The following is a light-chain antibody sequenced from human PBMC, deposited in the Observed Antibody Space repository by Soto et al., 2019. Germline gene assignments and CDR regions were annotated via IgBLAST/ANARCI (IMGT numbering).Light chain of an antibody. CDR1: SSDVGGYNW. J-gene: IGLJ3*02. CDR2: EVS. Sequence: QSALTQPASVSGSPGQSITISCTGTSSDVGGYNWLSWYQQHPGKAPKLIIYEVSNRPSGVSNRFSGSKSGNTASLTISGLQIEDEADYYCSSYTRSSTPVFGGGTKLTVL. V-gene: IGLV2-14*01. CDR3: SSYTRSSTPV.